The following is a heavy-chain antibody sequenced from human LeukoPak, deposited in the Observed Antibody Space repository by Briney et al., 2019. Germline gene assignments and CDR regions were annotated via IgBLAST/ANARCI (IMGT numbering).Heavy chain of an antibody. CDR2: INHSGST. CDR1: GGSFSGYY. D-gene: IGHD1-14*01. V-gene: IGHV4-34*01. Sequence: PSGTLSLTCAVYGGSFSGYYWSWIRQPPGKGLEWIGEINHSGSTNYNPSLKSRVTISVDTSKNQFSLKLSSVTAADTAVYYCARHTWLKPPRHFTNYYYYYMDVWGKGTTVTISS. J-gene: IGHJ6*03. CDR3: ARHTWLKPPRHFTNYYYYYMDV.